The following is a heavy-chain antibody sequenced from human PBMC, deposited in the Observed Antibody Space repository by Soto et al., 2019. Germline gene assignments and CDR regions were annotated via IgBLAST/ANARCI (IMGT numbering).Heavy chain of an antibody. CDR2: ISGTGGST. J-gene: IGHJ4*02. CDR1: GFTFSSYA. CDR3: AKDRSTFNSDGGGFDN. D-gene: IGHD1-1*01. V-gene: IGHV3-23*01. Sequence: AQLLESGGGLVQPGGSLRLSCAASGFTFSSYAMSWVRQAPGKGLEWVSGISGTGGSTYYADSVKGRFTISRDNSKNTLYLQMSSLRAGDTALYYCAKDRSTFNSDGGGFDNWGQGTLVTVSS.